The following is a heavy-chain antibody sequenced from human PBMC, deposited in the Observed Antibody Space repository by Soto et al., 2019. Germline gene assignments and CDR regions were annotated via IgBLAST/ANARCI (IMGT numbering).Heavy chain of an antibody. CDR3: AKVGGPIVVVPSMMDV. Sequence: LRLSCAASGFTFSSYAMSWVRQAPGKGLEWVSAISGSGGSTYYADSVKGRFTISRDNSKNTLYLQMNSLRAEDTAVYYCAKVGGPIVVVPSMMDVWGQGTTVTVSS. CDR1: GFTFSSYA. D-gene: IGHD2-2*01. CDR2: ISGSGGST. J-gene: IGHJ6*02. V-gene: IGHV3-23*01.